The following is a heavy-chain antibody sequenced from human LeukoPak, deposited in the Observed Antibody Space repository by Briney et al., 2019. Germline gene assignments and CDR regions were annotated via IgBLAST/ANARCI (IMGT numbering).Heavy chain of an antibody. CDR1: GFTFSSYN. V-gene: IGHV3-48*01. CDR3: ARDRGVVGTFDP. Sequence: GESLRLSCAASGFTFSSYNMIWARQAPGKGLEWVSYISGGSGAIYYTDSVRGRFTISRDNARNSLALQMNSLRVEDTAVYYCARDRGVVGTFDPWGQGTLVTVSS. D-gene: IGHD3-10*01. CDR2: ISGGSGAI. J-gene: IGHJ5*02.